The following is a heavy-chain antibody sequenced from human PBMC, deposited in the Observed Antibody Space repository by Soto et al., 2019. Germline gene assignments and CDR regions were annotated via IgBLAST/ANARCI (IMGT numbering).Heavy chain of an antibody. V-gene: IGHV4-59*01. CDR3: ARDGLGDDFDI. J-gene: IGHJ3*02. D-gene: IGHD3-10*01. CDR2: IYSSGST. Sequence: QVQLQESGPGLVEPSETLSLTCTVSGGSISSYYWSWIRQPPGKGLEWIGYIYSSGSTNYNPSLKSRGTISVDTSKNQFSLKLSSVTAADTAVYYCARDGLGDDFDIWGQGTMVTVSS. CDR1: GGSISSYY.